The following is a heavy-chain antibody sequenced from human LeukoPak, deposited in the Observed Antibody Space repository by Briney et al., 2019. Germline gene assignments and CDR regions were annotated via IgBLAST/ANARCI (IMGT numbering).Heavy chain of an antibody. D-gene: IGHD6-25*01. Sequence: GGSLRLSCAASGCTFSSYAMHWVRQAPGKGLEWVAVISYDGSNKYYADSVKGRFTISRDNSKNTLYLQMNSLRAEDTAVYYCARAPYSSGWRFDYWGQGTLVTVSS. J-gene: IGHJ4*02. V-gene: IGHV3-30-3*01. CDR2: ISYDGSNK. CDR3: ARAPYSSGWRFDY. CDR1: GCTFSSYA.